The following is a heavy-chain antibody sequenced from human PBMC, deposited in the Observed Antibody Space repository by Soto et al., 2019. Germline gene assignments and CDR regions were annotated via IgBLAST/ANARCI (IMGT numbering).Heavy chain of an antibody. CDR2: IKEDGSEQ. D-gene: IGHD3-16*02. V-gene: IGHV3-7*01. Sequence: EVLLVESGGGLVQPGGSLRLSCEASGFIFSRYWMSWVHQAPGKGLEWVANIKEDGSEQYYVDSVKGRFTISRDNAKSSLYLQMNSLRAEDTAVYYCATFYIWGSYRYTDAINYFDHWGQGTLVTVSS. CDR1: GFIFSRYW. J-gene: IGHJ4*02. CDR3: ATFYIWGSYRYTDAINYFDH.